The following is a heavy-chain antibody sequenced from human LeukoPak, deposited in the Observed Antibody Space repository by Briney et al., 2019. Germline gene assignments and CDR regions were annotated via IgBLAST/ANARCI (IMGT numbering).Heavy chain of an antibody. CDR1: GFTFDDYG. Sequence: GGSLRLSCAASGFTFDDYGMTWVRQAPGKGLEWVSGINWNGGSTGYADSVKGRFTISRDNAKNSLYLQMNSLRAEDTALYYCARALGIYGSGSYYNGADYWGRGTLVTVSS. J-gene: IGHJ4*02. V-gene: IGHV3-20*04. D-gene: IGHD3-10*01. CDR3: ARALGIYGSGSYYNGADY. CDR2: INWNGGST.